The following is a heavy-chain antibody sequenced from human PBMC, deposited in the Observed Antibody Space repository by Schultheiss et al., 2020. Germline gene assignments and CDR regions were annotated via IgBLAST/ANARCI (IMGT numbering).Heavy chain of an antibody. CDR3: ARHKASYGDRLDS. J-gene: IGHJ4*02. Sequence: SETLSLTCTVSGGSISSYYWSWIRQPAGKGLEWIGRIYTSGSTNYNPSLKSRVTISVDTSKNQFSLKLSSVTAADTAVYYCARHKASYGDRLDSWGRGTLVTVSS. D-gene: IGHD4-17*01. CDR1: GGSISSYY. V-gene: IGHV4-4*07. CDR2: IYTSGST.